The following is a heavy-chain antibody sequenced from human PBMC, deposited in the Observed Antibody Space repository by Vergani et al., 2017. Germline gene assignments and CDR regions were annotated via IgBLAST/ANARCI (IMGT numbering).Heavy chain of an antibody. Sequence: EVVLVESGGGLVQPGGSLRLSCAASGFTVSSNYMSWVRQAPGKGLEWVSVFYSGGSVYYADSVKGRFTISRDDSKNTLYLQMNNLQTEDTAMYYCVRDQVTMLRGSDARDIWGQGTMVTVSS. CDR3: VRDQVTMLRGSDARDI. CDR1: GFTVSSNY. V-gene: IGHV3-66*01. J-gene: IGHJ3*02. CDR2: FYSGGSV. D-gene: IGHD3-10*01.